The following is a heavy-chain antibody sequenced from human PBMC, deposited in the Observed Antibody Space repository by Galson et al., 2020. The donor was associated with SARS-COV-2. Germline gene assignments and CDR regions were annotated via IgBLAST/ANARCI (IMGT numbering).Heavy chain of an antibody. J-gene: IGHJ4*02. CDR2: FDPEDGET. CDR1: GYTLTELS. CDR3: ATLYALWEPRKRTFDY. D-gene: IGHD1-26*01. V-gene: IGHV1-24*01. Sequence: ASVKVSCKVSGYTLTELSMHWVRQAPGKGLEWMGGFDPEDGETIYAQKFQGRVTMTEDTSTDTAYMELSSLRSEDTAVYYCATLYALWEPRKRTFDYWAREPWSPSPQ.